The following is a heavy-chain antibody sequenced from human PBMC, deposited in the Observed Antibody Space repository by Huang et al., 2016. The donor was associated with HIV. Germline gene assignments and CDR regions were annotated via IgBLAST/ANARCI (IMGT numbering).Heavy chain of an antibody. CDR3: ARQGVGDFVVEPTGLGAFDI. CDR2: IYPGDSDT. D-gene: IGHD2-2*01. Sequence: EVQLVQSGAVVKKHGESLKISCKGSGYTFNGYWIGWVRQMPGKGLEWGGIIYPGDSDTTYSPSFQGQVTISADKSISTAYLQWSGLKASDTAMYYCARQGVGDFVVEPTGLGAFDIWGQGTMVTVSS. V-gene: IGHV5-51*01. J-gene: IGHJ3*02. CDR1: GYTFNGYW.